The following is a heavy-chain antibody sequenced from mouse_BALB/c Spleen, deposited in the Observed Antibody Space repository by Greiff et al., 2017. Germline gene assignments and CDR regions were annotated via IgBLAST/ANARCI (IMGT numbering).Heavy chain of an antibody. CDR1: GYTFTSYW. V-gene: IGHV1-69*02. D-gene: IGHD1-1*01. CDR3: ARGYYGSSYVDY. J-gene: IGHJ2*01. CDR2: IDPSDSYT. Sequence: QVQLQQPGAELVKPGASVKLSCKASGYTFTSYWMHWVKQRPGQGLEWIGEIDPSDSYTNYNQKFKGKATLTVDKSSSTAYMQLSSLTSEDSAVYYCARGYYGSSYVDYWGKGTTLTVSS.